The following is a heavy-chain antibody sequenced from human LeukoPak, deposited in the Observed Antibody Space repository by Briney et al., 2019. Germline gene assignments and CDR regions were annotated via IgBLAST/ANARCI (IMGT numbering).Heavy chain of an antibody. CDR3: IRARKLYSSGWYYFDY. D-gene: IGHD6-19*01. Sequence: PGGSLRLSCTASGFTFGDYAMSWVRQAPGKGLEWVGFIRGKGYGGTTEYAASVKGRFTISRDDSKSSAYLQMNSLKSEDTAVYYCIRARKLYSSGWYYFDYWGQGTLVTVSS. J-gene: IGHJ4*02. CDR1: GFTFGDYA. V-gene: IGHV3-49*04. CDR2: IRGKGYGGTT.